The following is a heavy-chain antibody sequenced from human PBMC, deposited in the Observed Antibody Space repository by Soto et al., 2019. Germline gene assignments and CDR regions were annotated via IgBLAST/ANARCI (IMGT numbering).Heavy chain of an antibody. V-gene: IGHV1-46*01. CDR3: AGGGHVVVVTAALDY. J-gene: IGHJ4*02. CDR2: VNPSGGHT. Sequence: QVQLVQSGAEVKKPGASVKVSCKASGDTFTDYYIHWVRQAPGQGLEWLGTVNPSGGHTTYAQHFPGRMTMARDTSTSTLWMALTSLTSEDTAVYYCAGGGHVVVVTAALDYWCQGTLVTVSS. D-gene: IGHD2-21*02. CDR1: GDTFTDYY.